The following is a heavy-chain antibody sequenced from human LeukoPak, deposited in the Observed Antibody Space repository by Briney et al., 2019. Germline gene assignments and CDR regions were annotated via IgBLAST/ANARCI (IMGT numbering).Heavy chain of an antibody. CDR1: GGSISSSSYY. Sequence: PSETLSLTCTVSGGSISSSSYYWGWIRQPPGKGLEWIGSIYYSGSTYYNPSLKSRVTISVDTSKNQFSLKLSSVTAADTAVYYCARHDFWSGYLVWYFDLWGRGTLVTVSS. CDR2: IYYSGST. V-gene: IGHV4-39*01. CDR3: ARHDFWSGYLVWYFDL. J-gene: IGHJ2*01. D-gene: IGHD3-3*01.